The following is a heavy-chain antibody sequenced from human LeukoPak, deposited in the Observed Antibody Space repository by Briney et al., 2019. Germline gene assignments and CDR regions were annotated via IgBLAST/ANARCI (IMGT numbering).Heavy chain of an antibody. D-gene: IGHD3-9*01. J-gene: IGHJ3*02. CDR2: IYYSGST. Sequence: SETLSLACTVSGGSISSGGYYWSWIRQHPGKGLEWIGYIYYSGSTYYNPSLKSRVTISVDTSKNQFSLKLSSVTAADRAVYYCARALPYYDILTGYRPASAFDIWGQGTMVTVSS. V-gene: IGHV4-31*03. CDR1: GGSISSGGYY. CDR3: ARALPYYDILTGYRPASAFDI.